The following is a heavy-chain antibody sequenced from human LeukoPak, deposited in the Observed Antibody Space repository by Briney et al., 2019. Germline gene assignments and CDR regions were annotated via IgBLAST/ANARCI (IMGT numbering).Heavy chain of an antibody. J-gene: IGHJ4*02. CDR3: ARGVDILTGYHFDY. CDR1: GGSIRGYY. D-gene: IGHD3-9*01. V-gene: IGHV4-34*01. CDR2: INHSVST. Sequence: SETLSLTCAVYGGSIRGYYRSWIRQSPGKGLEWIGEINHSVSTKYNPSLKSRVTISVDTSKNQFSLKLSSVTAADAAVYYCARGVDILTGYHFDYWGQGTLVTVSS.